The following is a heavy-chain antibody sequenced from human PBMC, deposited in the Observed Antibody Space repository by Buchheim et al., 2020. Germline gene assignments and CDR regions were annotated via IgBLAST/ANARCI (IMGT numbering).Heavy chain of an antibody. CDR2: TSYDGSVK. D-gene: IGHD1-26*01. CDR1: GFTFSVYA. J-gene: IGHJ4*02. V-gene: IGHV3-30*03. CDR3: ARSPGGNYEAYFDY. Sequence: QVQLVESGGGVVQPGRSLRLSCAESGFTFSVYAMHWVRQAPGKGLEWVAVTSYDGSVKHYADSVKGRFTISRDNSKNTLYLEMNSLRLDDTSAYYCARSPGGNYEAYFDYWGQG.